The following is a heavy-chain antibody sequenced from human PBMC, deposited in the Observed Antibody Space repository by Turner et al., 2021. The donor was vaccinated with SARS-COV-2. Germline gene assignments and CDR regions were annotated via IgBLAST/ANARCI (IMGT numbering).Heavy chain of an antibody. Sequence: VQLVESGGGVVQPGTSLRLSCAASAFTFSSYGMHWVRQAPGKGLEWVAVISYEGSTKSYADSVKGRFTISRDNSKNTLYLQMNGLRVEDTAVYYCAKDGGMVRGVYYGMDVWGQGTTVTVSS. CDR3: AKDGGMVRGVYYGMDV. D-gene: IGHD3-10*01. J-gene: IGHJ6*02. V-gene: IGHV3-30*18. CDR1: AFTFSSYG. CDR2: ISYEGSTK.